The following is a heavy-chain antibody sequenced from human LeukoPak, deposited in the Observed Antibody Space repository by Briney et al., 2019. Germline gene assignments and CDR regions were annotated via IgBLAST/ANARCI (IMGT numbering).Heavy chain of an antibody. J-gene: IGHJ4*02. Sequence: ASVKVSCKASGYTFTGYYMHWVRQAPGQGLEWMGWINPNSGGTNYAQKFQGRVTMTRDTSISTAYMELSRLRSDDTAVFYCAREEVIAAAGPTLDYWGQGALVTVSS. CDR2: INPNSGGT. D-gene: IGHD6-13*01. CDR1: GYTFTGYY. V-gene: IGHV1-2*02. CDR3: AREEVIAAAGPTLDY.